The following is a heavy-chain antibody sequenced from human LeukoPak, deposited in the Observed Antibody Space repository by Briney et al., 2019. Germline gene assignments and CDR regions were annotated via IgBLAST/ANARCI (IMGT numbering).Heavy chain of an antibody. CDR2: ISAYNGNT. Sequence: GASVKVSCKASGYTFTSYGISWVRQGPGQGLEWMGWISAYNGNTNYAQKLQGRVTMTTDTSTSTAYMELRSLRSDDTAVYYCARGRILWFGELFPFDYWGQGTLVTVSS. CDR3: ARGRILWFGELFPFDY. J-gene: IGHJ4*02. V-gene: IGHV1-18*04. CDR1: GYTFTSYG. D-gene: IGHD3-10*01.